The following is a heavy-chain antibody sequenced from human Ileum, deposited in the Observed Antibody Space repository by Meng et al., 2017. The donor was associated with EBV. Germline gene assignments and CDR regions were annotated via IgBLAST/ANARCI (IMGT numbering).Heavy chain of an antibody. CDR2: INVGVGYT. CDR3: VRGPPVGVPGPGDY. CDR1: GYAFTSYI. Sequence: VQAVQSGAEVKNPGASVKVSCKASGYAFTSYILHWVRQAPGQRLEWMGWINVGVGYTKYSQKFQGRVTISSDTSATTGYMELSSLRSEDTAVYYCVRGPPVGVPGPGDYWGQGTLVTVSS. J-gene: IGHJ4*02. D-gene: IGHD2-21*01. V-gene: IGHV1-3*01.